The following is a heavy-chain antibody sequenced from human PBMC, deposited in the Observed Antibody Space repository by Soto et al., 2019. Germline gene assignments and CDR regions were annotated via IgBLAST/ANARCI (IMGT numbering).Heavy chain of an antibody. J-gene: IGHJ4*02. CDR3: PRVPDD. Sequence: PSETLSLTCTVSGGSITSSSYYWGWIRQPPGKGLEWIGSIYYTGSTYYNPSLKSRVTISVDTSKNQFSLKLRSVTAADTAVYYCPRVPDDWGPGSLVNLSS. V-gene: IGHV4-39*01. CDR2: IYYTGST. CDR1: GGSITSSSYY. D-gene: IGHD2-2*01.